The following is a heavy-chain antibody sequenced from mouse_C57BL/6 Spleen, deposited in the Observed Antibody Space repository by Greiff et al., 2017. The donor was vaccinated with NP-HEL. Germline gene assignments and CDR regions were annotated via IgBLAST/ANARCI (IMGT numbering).Heavy chain of an antibody. CDR1: GFTFSSYA. D-gene: IGHD4-1*01. CDR2: ISDGGSYT. Sequence: EVQVVESGGGLVKPGGSLKLSCAASGFTFSSYAMSWVRQTPEKRLEWVATISDGGSYTYYPDNVKGRFTISRDNAKNNLYLQMSHLKSEDTAMYYCARLVTGRYFDVWGTGTTVTVSS. CDR3: ARLVTGRYFDV. V-gene: IGHV5-4*01. J-gene: IGHJ1*03.